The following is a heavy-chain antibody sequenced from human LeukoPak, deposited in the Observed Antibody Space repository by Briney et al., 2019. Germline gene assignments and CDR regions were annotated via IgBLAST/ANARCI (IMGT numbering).Heavy chain of an antibody. CDR3: ARDLGIAAAGTMDV. D-gene: IGHD6-13*01. CDR1: RHSISSSNG. J-gene: IGHJ6*02. CDR2: IYHSGST. Sequence: PSGTLSLTCGVSRHSISSSNGWSWARQPAGKGLGWIWEIYHSGSTNYNPSLKSRVTISVDKSKTQFSLKLRSVTDADTAVYYCARDLGIAAAGTMDVWGQGTTVTVSS. V-gene: IGHV4-4*02.